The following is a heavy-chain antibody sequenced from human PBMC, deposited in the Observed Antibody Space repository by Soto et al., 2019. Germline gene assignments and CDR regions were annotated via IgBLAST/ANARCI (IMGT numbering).Heavy chain of an antibody. V-gene: IGHV4-39*01. CDR1: GGSISRNNYY. Sequence: PSEALSVTCTVSGGSISRNNYYWGWIRQPPGKGLEWIGSIHYSGSTYYNPSLKSRVTISVDTSKNQFSLKLSSVTAADTAVYYCARHTPAISISDHWGQGTLVTVSS. CDR3: ARHTPAISISDH. J-gene: IGHJ4*02. CDR2: IHYSGST. D-gene: IGHD2-15*01.